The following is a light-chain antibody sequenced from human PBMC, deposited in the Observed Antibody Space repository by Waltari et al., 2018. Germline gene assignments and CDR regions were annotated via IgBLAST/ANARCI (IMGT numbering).Light chain of an antibody. Sequence: EIVLTQSPATLSLSPGARATLSCRASQSVSSYLAWYQQKPGQAPRLLIYDASNRATGIPARFSGSGSGTDFTLTISSLEPEDVAVYYCQQRSNWPRGFGGGTKVEIK. CDR3: QQRSNWPRG. CDR1: QSVSSY. V-gene: IGKV3-11*01. CDR2: DAS. J-gene: IGKJ4*01.